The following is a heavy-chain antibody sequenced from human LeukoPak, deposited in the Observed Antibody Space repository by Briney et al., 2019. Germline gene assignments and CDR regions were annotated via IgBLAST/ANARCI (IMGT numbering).Heavy chain of an antibody. CDR2: IYPGDSDS. CDR3: ARSRDYYGSGSYFDY. Sequence: GESLKISCKGSGYSFTSYWIGWVRQMPGKGLEWMGIIYPGDSDSRYSPSFQGQVTISADKSISTAYLQWSSLKASDTAMYYCARSRDYYGSGSYFDYWGQGTLVTVSS. CDR1: GYSFTSYW. J-gene: IGHJ4*02. V-gene: IGHV5-51*01. D-gene: IGHD3-10*01.